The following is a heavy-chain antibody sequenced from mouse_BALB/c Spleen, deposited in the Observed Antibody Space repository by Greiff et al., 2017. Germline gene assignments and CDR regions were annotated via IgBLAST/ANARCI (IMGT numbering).Heavy chain of an antibody. Sequence: EVQLVESGGDLVKPGGSLKLSCAASGFTFSSYGMSWVRQTPDKRLEWVATISSGGSYTYYPDSVKGRFTISRDNAKNTLYLQMSSLKSEDTAMYYCARHGGDYDVWFAYWGQGTLVTVSA. CDR3: ARHGGDYDVWFAY. J-gene: IGHJ3*01. D-gene: IGHD2-4*01. V-gene: IGHV5-6*01. CDR1: GFTFSSYG. CDR2: ISSGGSYT.